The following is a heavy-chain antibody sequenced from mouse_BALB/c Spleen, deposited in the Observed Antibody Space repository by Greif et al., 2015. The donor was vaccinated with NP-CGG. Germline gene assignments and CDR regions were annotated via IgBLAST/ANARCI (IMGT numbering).Heavy chain of an antibody. Sequence: QVTLKVCGAELMKPGASVKISCKATGYTFSSYWIEWVKQRPGHGLEWIGEILPGSGSTNYNEKFKGKATFTADTSSNTAYMQLSSLTSEDSAVYYCARSDYRYDVDYWGQGTTLTVSS. CDR1: GYTFSSYW. V-gene: IGHV1-9*01. J-gene: IGHJ2*01. D-gene: IGHD2-14*01. CDR3: ARSDYRYDVDY. CDR2: ILPGSGST.